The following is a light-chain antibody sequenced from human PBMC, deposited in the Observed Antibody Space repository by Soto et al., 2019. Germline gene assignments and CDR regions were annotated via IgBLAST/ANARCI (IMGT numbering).Light chain of an antibody. V-gene: IGKV1-39*01. Sequence: DIQVTQSPSSLSASVGDTITIACRASQSISTYLNWYQQEPGKAPILLIYAASTLQKGVPSRFSGSGSGTDFTLTINSLQPEDLAIYYCKQSYSTPFTLALGPRWTSN. CDR2: AAS. CDR1: QSISTY. J-gene: IGKJ3*01. CDR3: KQSYSTPFT.